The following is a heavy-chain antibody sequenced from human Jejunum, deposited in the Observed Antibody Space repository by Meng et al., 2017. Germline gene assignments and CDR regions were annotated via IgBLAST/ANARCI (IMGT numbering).Heavy chain of an antibody. J-gene: IGHJ4*02. D-gene: IGHD1-26*01. CDR1: GYTFTSYY. CDR2: INPIGGGT. Sequence: QVQLVQSGAEGKKPGASVKGSCEASGYTFTSYYIHWVRQAPGQGLEWMGIINPIGGGTIYAQIFQDRLTLTIDRTAGRVYMELSSLRSEDTAVYYCVRGYSGSQKGYFDYWGQGTLVTVSS. CDR3: VRGYSGSQKGYFDY. V-gene: IGHV1-46*03.